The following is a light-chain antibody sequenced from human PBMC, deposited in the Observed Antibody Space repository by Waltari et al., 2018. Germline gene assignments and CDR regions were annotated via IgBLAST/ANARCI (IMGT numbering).Light chain of an antibody. CDR1: QSISSY. CDR3: QQSYSTRWT. Sequence: DSQMTQSPSSLSESVGDIVTITCRASQSISSYLNWYQQKPGKAPKLLIYAASSLQSGVPSRFSGSGSGTDFTLTISSLQPEDFATYYCQQSYSTRWTFGQGTKVEIK. J-gene: IGKJ1*01. V-gene: IGKV1-39*01. CDR2: AAS.